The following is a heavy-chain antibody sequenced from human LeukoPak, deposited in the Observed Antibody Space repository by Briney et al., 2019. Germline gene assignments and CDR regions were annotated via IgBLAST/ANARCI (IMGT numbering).Heavy chain of an antibody. J-gene: IGHJ5*02. CDR1: GFTFSSYE. CDR2: ISSSGSTI. D-gene: IGHD3-10*01. V-gene: IGHV3-48*03. CDR3: ARYYYGSGSSYNWFDP. Sequence: GGSLRLSCAASGFTFSSYEMNWVRQAPGKGLEWVSYISSSGSTIYYADSVKGRFTISRDNAKNSLYLQMNSLRAEDTAVYYCARYYYGSGSSYNWFDPWGQGTLVTVS.